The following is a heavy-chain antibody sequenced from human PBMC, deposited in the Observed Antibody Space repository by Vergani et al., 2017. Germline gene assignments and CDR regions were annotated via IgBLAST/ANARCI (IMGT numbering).Heavy chain of an antibody. J-gene: IGHJ3*02. V-gene: IGHV1-69*01. CDR1: GGTFSSYA. D-gene: IGHD3-22*01. CDR3: ASYYDSSGYYREAFDI. Sequence: QVQLVQSGAEVKKPGSSVKVSCKASGGTFSSYALSWVRQAPGQGLEWMGGIIPIFGTANYAQKFQGRVTITADESTSTAYMDLSRLRSEDTAVYYCASYYDSSGYYREAFDIWGQGTMVTVSS. CDR2: IIPIFGTA.